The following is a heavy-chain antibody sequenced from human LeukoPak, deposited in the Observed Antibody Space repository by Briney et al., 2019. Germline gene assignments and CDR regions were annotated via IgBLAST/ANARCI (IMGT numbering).Heavy chain of an antibody. J-gene: IGHJ4*02. CDR2: IYYSGST. V-gene: IGHV4-31*03. CDR1: GGSISSGGYS. CDR3: ARGGFTFGEFDY. D-gene: IGHD3-16*01. Sequence: SETLSLTCTVSGGSISSGGYSWSWIRQHPGKGLEWIGYIYYSGSTYYNPSLKSRVTISVDTSKNQFSLKLSSVTAADTAVYYCARGGFTFGEFDYWGQGTLVTVSS.